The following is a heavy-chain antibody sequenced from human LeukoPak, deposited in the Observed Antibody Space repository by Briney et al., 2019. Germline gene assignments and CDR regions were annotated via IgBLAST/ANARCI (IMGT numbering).Heavy chain of an antibody. Sequence: GGSLRLSCAASGFTFSSYGMHWVRQAPGKGLEWVAFIRYDGSNKYYADSVKGRFTISRDNSKNTLYLQMNSLRAEDTAVYYCAKDERAQYRSTLYYYMDVWGKGTTVTVSS. CDR2: IRYDGSNK. J-gene: IGHJ6*03. CDR3: AKDERAQYRSTLYYYMDV. CDR1: GFTFSSYG. V-gene: IGHV3-30*02. D-gene: IGHD2-2*02.